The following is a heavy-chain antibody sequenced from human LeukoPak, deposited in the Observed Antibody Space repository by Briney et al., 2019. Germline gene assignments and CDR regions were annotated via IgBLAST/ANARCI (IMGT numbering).Heavy chain of an antibody. CDR2: IYTSGST. Sequence: PSETLSLTCTVSGGSISSSYWRWTRQPAGKGLEWIGRIYTSGSTNYNPSLKSRVTMSVDTSKNQFSLKLSSVTAADTAVYYCARDYSGSYPYYYYYMDVWGKGTTVTISS. CDR3: ARDYSGSYPYYYYYMDV. J-gene: IGHJ6*03. CDR1: GGSISSSY. D-gene: IGHD1-26*01. V-gene: IGHV4-4*07.